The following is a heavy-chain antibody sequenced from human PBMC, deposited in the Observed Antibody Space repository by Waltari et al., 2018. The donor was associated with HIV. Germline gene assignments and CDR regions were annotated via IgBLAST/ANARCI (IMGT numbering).Heavy chain of an antibody. J-gene: IGHJ5*01. Sequence: QLQLQESGPRLVKTSETLSLTCQVSGGFIRSSSYYWGWIRQPPGKGLEWIANIYYSGMAYYNPSLKSRVTISVDTSKNQFSLKLSSVTVADTAVYYCVRDVEWFQSWGQGTLVIISS. CDR3: VRDVEWFQS. V-gene: IGHV4-39*07. D-gene: IGHD2-15*01. CDR2: IYYSGMA. CDR1: GGFIRSSSYY.